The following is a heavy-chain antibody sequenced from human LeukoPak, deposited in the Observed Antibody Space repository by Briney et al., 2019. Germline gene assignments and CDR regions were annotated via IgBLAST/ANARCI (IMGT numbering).Heavy chain of an antibody. Sequence: GGSLGPSCAASGFTFSDYGMHWVRQAPGKGLEWVAVISYDGNSKYYADSVKGRFTISRDNSKNTLYLQMNSLRAEDTAVYHCAKSGCSNTNCYLNYWGRGTLVTVSS. CDR3: AKSGCSNTNCYLNY. CDR2: ISYDGNSK. D-gene: IGHD2-2*01. CDR1: GFTFSDYG. J-gene: IGHJ4*02. V-gene: IGHV3-30*18.